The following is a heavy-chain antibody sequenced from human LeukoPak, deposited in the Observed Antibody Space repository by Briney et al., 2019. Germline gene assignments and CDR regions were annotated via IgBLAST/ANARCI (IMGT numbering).Heavy chain of an antibody. D-gene: IGHD6-13*01. V-gene: IGHV4-59*08. CDR3: ARSYSSSDHYYYYGMDV. Sequence: SETLSLTCTVSGGSISSYYWNWIRQPPGKGLEWIGYINYIRTTDYNPSLKSRVTISLDTSKNRFSLKLSSVTAADTAMYYCARSYSSSDHYYYYGMDVWGQGTTVTVS. J-gene: IGHJ6*02. CDR1: GGSISSYY. CDR2: INYIRTT.